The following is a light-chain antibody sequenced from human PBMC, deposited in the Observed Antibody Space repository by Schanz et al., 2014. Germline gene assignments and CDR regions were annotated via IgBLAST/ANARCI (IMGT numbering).Light chain of an antibody. J-gene: IGKJ2*01. V-gene: IGKV1-5*01. Sequence: DIQMTQSPSTLSASVGDRVTITCRASQSISTLLAWYQQKPGKAPKLLIYDASSLESGVPSRFSGSGSGTEFTLTISSLQPDDFATYYCQQSYSTPRTFGQGTKLEIK. CDR2: DAS. CDR3: QQSYSTPRT. CDR1: QSISTL.